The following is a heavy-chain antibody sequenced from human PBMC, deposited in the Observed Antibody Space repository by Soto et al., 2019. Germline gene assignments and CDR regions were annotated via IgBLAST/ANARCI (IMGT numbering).Heavy chain of an antibody. CDR1: GFTFSGSA. Sequence: EVQLVESGGGLVQPGGSLKLSCAASGFTFSGSAIHWVRQACGKGLEWVGRIRDKVNKYATAYAASVTGRFTISRDDSKNMAYLQMNSLKTDDTAVYYCGYDFWSGYYSVGQTSGMDVWGQGTTVTVSS. V-gene: IGHV3-73*02. CDR2: IRDKVNKYAT. CDR3: GYDFWSGYYSVGQTSGMDV. J-gene: IGHJ6*02. D-gene: IGHD3-3*01.